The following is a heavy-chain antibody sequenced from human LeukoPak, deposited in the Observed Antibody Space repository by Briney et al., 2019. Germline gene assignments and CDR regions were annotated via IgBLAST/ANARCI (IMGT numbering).Heavy chain of an antibody. CDR3: AKANWVSNADAVW. J-gene: IGHJ4*02. D-gene: IGHD1-1*01. CDR1: GFSFSNFA. Sequence: QTGGSLRLSCAASGFSFSNFAMSWVRQAPARGPEWVSSISGGGETFYADSVKGRFTLSRDDSRNTVYLQLNNLRVEDTAIYYCAKANWVSNADAVWWGQGTQVTVSS. CDR2: ISGGGET. V-gene: IGHV3-23*01.